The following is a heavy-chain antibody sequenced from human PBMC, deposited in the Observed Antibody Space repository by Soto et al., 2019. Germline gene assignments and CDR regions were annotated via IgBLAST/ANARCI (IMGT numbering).Heavy chain of an antibody. V-gene: IGHV4-30-4*01. D-gene: IGHD3-9*01. J-gene: IGHJ6*02. Sequence: SETLSLTCIVSGDSISSGNKYWSWIRQPPGKGLEWLGYIFSSGTTYHNPSLTSRLSMSLDTSQNQFSLKLNSVTDADTAVYFCARVPSPFDYYYAMDVWGQGTSVTVS. CDR1: GDSISSGNKY. CDR3: ARVPSPFDYYYAMDV. CDR2: IFSSGTT.